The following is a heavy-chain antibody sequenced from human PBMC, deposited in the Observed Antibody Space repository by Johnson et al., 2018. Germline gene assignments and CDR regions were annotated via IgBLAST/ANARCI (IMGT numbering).Heavy chain of an antibody. V-gene: IGHV3-30*03. CDR3: ARESSAFDV. CDR2: ISYNGGFK. J-gene: IGHJ3*01. Sequence: QVQLVQSGGGVVQXGGSLRLSCAASGFTFSSYNMHWVRQAPGKGLEWVAVISYNGGFKYHADSVKGRFTISRDNSQNTLFLQMNRLRAEDTAVYFGARESSAFDVWGQGTMVSVS. CDR1: GFTFSSYN.